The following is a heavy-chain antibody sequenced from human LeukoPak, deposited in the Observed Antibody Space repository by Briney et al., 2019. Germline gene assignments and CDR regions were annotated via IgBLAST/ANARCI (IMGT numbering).Heavy chain of an antibody. CDR3: AIGNQLFIPYYFDY. J-gene: IGHJ4*02. D-gene: IGHD2-2*01. V-gene: IGHV1-8*01. CDR2: MNPNSGNT. Sequence: GASVKVSCKASGYTFTSYDINWVRQATGQGLEWMGWMNPNSGNTGYAQKFQGRVTMTRNTSISTAYMELSSLRSEDTAVYYCAIGNQLFIPYYFDYWGQGTLVTVSS. CDR1: GYTFTSYD.